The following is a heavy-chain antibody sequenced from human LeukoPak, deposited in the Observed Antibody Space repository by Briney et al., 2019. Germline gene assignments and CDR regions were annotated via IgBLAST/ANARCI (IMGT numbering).Heavy chain of an antibody. J-gene: IGHJ4*02. CDR2: IYTSGST. D-gene: IGHD4-17*01. Sequence: SETLSLTCTVSGGSISSGSYYWSWLRQPAGKGLEWIGRIYTSGSTNYNPSLKSRVTMSVDTSKNQFSLKLSSVTAADTAVYYCARDAGDDYGDYDRWGKFDYWGQGTLVTVSS. CDR3: ARDAGDDYGDYDRWGKFDY. V-gene: IGHV4-61*02. CDR1: GGSISSGSYY.